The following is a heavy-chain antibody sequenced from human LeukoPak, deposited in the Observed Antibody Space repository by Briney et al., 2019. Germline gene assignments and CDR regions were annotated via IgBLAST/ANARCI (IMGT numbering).Heavy chain of an antibody. CDR2: INPNSGVT. V-gene: IGHV1-2*02. J-gene: IGHJ4*02. CDR1: GYTFTGYY. D-gene: IGHD2-21*02. Sequence: EGSVKVSCKASGYTFTGYYMHWVRRAPGQGLEWMGWINPNSGVTNYAQKFQGRVTMTRGTSISTAYMELSRLRSDDTAVYYCARYGGDNAFDYWGQGTLFTVSS. CDR3: ARYGGDNAFDY.